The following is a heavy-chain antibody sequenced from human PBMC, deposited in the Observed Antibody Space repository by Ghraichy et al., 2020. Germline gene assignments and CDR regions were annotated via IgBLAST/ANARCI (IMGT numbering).Heavy chain of an antibody. V-gene: IGHV3-23*01. CDR3: AKLVYCSSTSCYFWYFDL. CDR2: ISGSGGST. D-gene: IGHD2-2*01. J-gene: IGHJ2*01. Sequence: GESLKISCAASGFTFSSYAMSWVRQAPGKGLEWVSAISGSGGSTYYADSVKGRFTISRDNSKNTLYLQMNSLRAEDTAVYYCAKLVYCSSTSCYFWYFDLWGRGTLVTVSS. CDR1: GFTFSSYA.